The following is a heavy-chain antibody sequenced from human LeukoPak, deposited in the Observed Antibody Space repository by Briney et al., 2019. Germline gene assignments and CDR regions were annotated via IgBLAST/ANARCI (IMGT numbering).Heavy chain of an antibody. CDR2: IYHSGST. CDR1: GGSISSGGYY. Sequence: SQTLSLTCTVSGGSISSGGYYWSWIRQPPGKGLEWIGYIYHSGSTYYNPSLRSRVTMSEDRSKNQFSLKLNSVTAADTAVYYCARERISGLDVYNSRTFDYWGQGTLVTVSS. D-gene: IGHD5-24*01. CDR3: ARERISGLDVYNSRTFDY. J-gene: IGHJ4*02. V-gene: IGHV4-30-2*01.